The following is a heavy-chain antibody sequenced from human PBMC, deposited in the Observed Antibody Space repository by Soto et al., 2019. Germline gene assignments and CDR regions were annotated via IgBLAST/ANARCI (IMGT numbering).Heavy chain of an antibody. CDR2: SNHSGST. V-gene: IGHV4-34*01. J-gene: IGHJ6*01. Sequence: RRISQTQGKGLDGIEESNHSGSTNYNPSLKSRVTISVDTSKNQFSLKLSSVTAADTAVYYCARGSSGSYYYNSYGTEVWGQGTTVTGTS. CDR3: ARGSSGSYYYNSYGTEV. D-gene: IGHD1-26*01.